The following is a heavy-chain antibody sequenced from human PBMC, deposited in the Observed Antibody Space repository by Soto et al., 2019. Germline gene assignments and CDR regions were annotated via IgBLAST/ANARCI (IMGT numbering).Heavy chain of an antibody. Sequence: ETLSLTCTVSGGSVSSGSYYWSWIRQPPGKGLEWIGYIYYSGSTNYNPSLKSRVTISVDTSKNQFSLKLSSVTAADTAVYYCARVNTAMVYYFDYWGQGTLVTVSS. V-gene: IGHV4-61*01. D-gene: IGHD5-18*01. CDR2: IYYSGST. CDR3: ARVNTAMVYYFDY. J-gene: IGHJ4*02. CDR1: GGSVSSGSYY.